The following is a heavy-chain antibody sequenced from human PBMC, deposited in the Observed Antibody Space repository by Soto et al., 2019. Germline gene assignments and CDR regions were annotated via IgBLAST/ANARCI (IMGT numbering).Heavy chain of an antibody. J-gene: IGHJ5*02. V-gene: IGHV4-39*01. CDR3: ARLGGVVVVVAAGWFDP. CDR2: IYYSGST. D-gene: IGHD2-15*01. Sequence: TSETLSLTCTVSGGSIRSSSYYWGWIRQPPGKGLEWIGSIYYSGSTYYNPSLKSRVTISVDTSKNQFSLKLSSVTAADTAVYYCARLGGVVVVVAAGWFDPWGQGTLVTVSS. CDR1: GGSIRSSSYY.